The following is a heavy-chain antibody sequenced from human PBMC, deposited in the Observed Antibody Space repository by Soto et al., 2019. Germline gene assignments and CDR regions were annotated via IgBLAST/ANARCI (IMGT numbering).Heavy chain of an antibody. J-gene: IGHJ3*02. Sequence: GASVKVSCKASGYTFTSYGISWVRQAPGQGLEWMGWISAYNGNTNYAQKLQGRVTMTPDTSTSTAYMELRSLRSDDTAVYYCARRQGTRRDGYNSDAFDIWGQGTMVTVSS. CDR3: ARRQGTRRDGYNSDAFDI. CDR1: GYTFTSYG. V-gene: IGHV1-18*01. CDR2: ISAYNGNT. D-gene: IGHD5-12*01.